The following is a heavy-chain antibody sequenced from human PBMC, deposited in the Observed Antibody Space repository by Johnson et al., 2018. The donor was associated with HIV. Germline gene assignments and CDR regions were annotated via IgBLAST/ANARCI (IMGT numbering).Heavy chain of an antibody. V-gene: IGHV3-30-3*01. CDR2: ISYDGSNK. Sequence: QMQLVESGGGLVQPGGSLRLSCEASGFSFSYYAMHWVRQAPGKGLEWVAVISYDGSNKYDADSVKGRFTISRDNSKNTLYLQMNSLRAEDTAVYYCARVSNHAFDIWGQGTMVTVSS. J-gene: IGHJ3*02. CDR1: GFSFSYYA. CDR3: ARVSNHAFDI.